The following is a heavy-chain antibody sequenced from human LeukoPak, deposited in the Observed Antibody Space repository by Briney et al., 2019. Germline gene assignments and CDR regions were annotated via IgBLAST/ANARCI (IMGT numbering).Heavy chain of an antibody. Sequence: GESLKISCKGSGYSFNIYWIGWVRQMPGKGLEWMGIIYPGDSHTRYSPSFQGQVTISADKSISTAYLQWSSLKASDTAMYYCATLKGGDDTEIDYWGRGTLVTVSS. J-gene: IGHJ4*02. CDR1: GYSFNIYW. CDR2: IYPGDSHT. D-gene: IGHD5-12*01. V-gene: IGHV5-51*01. CDR3: ATLKGGDDTEIDY.